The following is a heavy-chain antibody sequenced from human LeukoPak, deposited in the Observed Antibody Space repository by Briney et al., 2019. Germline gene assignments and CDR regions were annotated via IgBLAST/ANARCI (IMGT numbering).Heavy chain of an antibody. V-gene: IGHV3-30-3*02. CDR1: GFTFSSYA. Sequence: GGSLRLSFAASGFTFSSYAMHWVRQAPGKGLEWVAVISYDGSNKYYADSVKGRFTISRDNSKDTLYLQMDSLRVEDTAVYYCAKSSLWFGELLSRFDYWGQGTLVTVSS. J-gene: IGHJ4*02. D-gene: IGHD3-10*01. CDR2: ISYDGSNK. CDR3: AKSSLWFGELLSRFDY.